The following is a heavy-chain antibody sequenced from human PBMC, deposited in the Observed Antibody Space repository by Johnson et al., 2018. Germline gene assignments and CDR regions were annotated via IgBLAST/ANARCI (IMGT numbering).Heavy chain of an antibody. CDR3: AKDRRAYSSGTGGAFDL. CDR2: LKSKTDGGTT. D-gene: IGHD6-19*01. V-gene: IGHV3-15*01. CDR1: GFTFSTAW. J-gene: IGHJ3*01. Sequence: EVQLVESGGGLVKPGGSLRLSCEASGFTFSTAWMSWVRQAPGKGLEWVGRLKSKTDGGTTDYAAPVKGRFTISRDDSKNTLYLQMNSLKTEDKAVYYCAKDRRAYSSGTGGAFDLWGQGTMVTVSS.